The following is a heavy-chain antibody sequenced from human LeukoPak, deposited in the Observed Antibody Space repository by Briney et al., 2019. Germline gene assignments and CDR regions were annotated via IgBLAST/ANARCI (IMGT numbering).Heavy chain of an antibody. J-gene: IGHJ5*02. D-gene: IGHD5-18*01. V-gene: IGHV3-21*01. CDR2: ISSSSSYI. Sequence: TGGSLRLSCAASGFTFSSYSMNWVRQAPGKGLEWVPSISSSSSYIYYADSVKGRFTISRDNAKNSLYLQMNSLRAEDTAVYYCARQPEYSYGYFPWFDPWGQGTLVTVSS. CDR3: ARQPEYSYGYFPWFDP. CDR1: GFTFSSYS.